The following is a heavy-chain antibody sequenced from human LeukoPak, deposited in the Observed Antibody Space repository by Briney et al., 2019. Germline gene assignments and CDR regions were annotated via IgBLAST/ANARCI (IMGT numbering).Heavy chain of an antibody. D-gene: IGHD6-13*01. CDR1: GGTFSSYA. J-gene: IGHJ6*03. CDR3: AEGKKEIAAAGTDAYYYYYYMDV. CDR2: IIPIFGTA. V-gene: IGHV1-69*05. Sequence: SVKLSCKASGGTFSSYAISWVRQAPGQGLEWMGGIIPIFGTANYAQKFQGRVTITTDESTSTAYMELSSLRSEDTAVYYCAEGKKEIAAAGTDAYYYYYYMDVWGKGTTVTVSS.